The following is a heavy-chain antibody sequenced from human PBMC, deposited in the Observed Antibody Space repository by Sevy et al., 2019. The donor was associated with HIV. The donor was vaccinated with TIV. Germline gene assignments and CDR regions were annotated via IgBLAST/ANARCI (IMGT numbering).Heavy chain of an antibody. CDR3: ARVPVQLERPYYFDY. CDR2: VYHSGTT. CDR1: DGSISSGYW. V-gene: IGHV4-4*02. J-gene: IGHJ4*02. Sequence: SETLSLTCAASDGSISSGYWWSWVRQPPGKGLEWIGEVYHSGTTNYNQSLKTRVTISVDKSKNQCSLKLTSVTAADTAVYYCARVPVQLERPYYFDYWGQRTLVTVSS. D-gene: IGHD1-1*01.